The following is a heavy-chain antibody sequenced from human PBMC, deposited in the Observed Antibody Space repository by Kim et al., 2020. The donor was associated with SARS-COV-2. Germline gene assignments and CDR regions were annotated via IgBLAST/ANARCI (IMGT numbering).Heavy chain of an antibody. CDR3: ARVAAGSYYSGMDV. Sequence: GGSLRLSCAASGFTFSSYAMHWVRQAPGKGLEWVAVISYDGSNKYYADSVKGRFTISRDNSKNTLYLQMNSLRAEDTAVYYCARVAAGSYYSGMDVWGQGPPFTVSS. V-gene: IGHV3-30-3*01. D-gene: IGHD6-13*01. J-gene: IGHJ6*02. CDR2: ISYDGSNK. CDR1: GFTFSSYA.